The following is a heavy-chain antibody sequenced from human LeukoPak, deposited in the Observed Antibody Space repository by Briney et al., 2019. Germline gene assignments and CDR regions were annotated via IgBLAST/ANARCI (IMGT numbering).Heavy chain of an antibody. V-gene: IGHV3-7*03. CDR2: INEDGGEK. CDR3: AAERRGSSYYDGTEAFDH. D-gene: IGHD4-11*01. J-gene: IGHJ4*02. Sequence: GESLKISCVASSFTFSNCWMSWLRQTPGRGPEWVANINEDGGEKHYADSVKGRFTITRDNAKNTLYLQINSLRAEDAAGYYRAAERRGSSYYDGTEAFDHWGQGTLVEVSS. CDR1: SFTFSNCW.